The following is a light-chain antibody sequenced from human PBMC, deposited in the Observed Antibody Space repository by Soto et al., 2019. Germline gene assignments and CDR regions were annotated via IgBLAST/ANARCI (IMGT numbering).Light chain of an antibody. CDR1: SSDVGGYPY. Sequence: QSVLTQPPSASGSPGQSVTTSCTGTSSDVGGYPYVSWYQQHPGKAPKLIIYEVSKRPSGVPDRFSASKSGNTASLTVSGLQAEDEADYYCISYAGSDNFVFGTGTKVTVL. J-gene: IGLJ1*01. CDR3: ISYAGSDNFV. CDR2: EVS. V-gene: IGLV2-8*01.